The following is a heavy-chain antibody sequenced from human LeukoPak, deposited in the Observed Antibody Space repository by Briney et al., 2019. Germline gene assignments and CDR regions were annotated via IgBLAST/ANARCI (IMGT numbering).Heavy chain of an antibody. V-gene: IGHV3-13*01. CDR1: GFTFSNYD. D-gene: IGHD6-19*01. J-gene: IGHJ4*02. CDR3: ARSKSYSSGWTDLDY. CDR2: IGTAGNT. Sequence: GGSLRLSCAASGFTFSNYDMHWVRQAPGKGLEWVSVIGTAGNTYYLGSVKGRFTISRESAKNSLFLQMNSLSAGDTAIYYCARSKSYSSGWTDLDYWGQGTLVTVSS.